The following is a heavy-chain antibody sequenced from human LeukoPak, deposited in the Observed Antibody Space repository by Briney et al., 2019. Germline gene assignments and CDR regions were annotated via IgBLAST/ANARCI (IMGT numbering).Heavy chain of an antibody. CDR3: ARDFTLGGDSYFDY. D-gene: IGHD3-16*01. CDR2: IYHSGST. J-gene: IGHJ4*02. CDR1: GYSISSGYY. Sequence: SETLSLTCTVSGYSISSGYYWGWIRQPPGKGLEWIGSIYHSGSTYYNPSLKSRVTISVDTSKNQFSLKLSSVTAAETALYYCARDFTLGGDSYFDYWGQGILVTVSS. V-gene: IGHV4-38-2*02.